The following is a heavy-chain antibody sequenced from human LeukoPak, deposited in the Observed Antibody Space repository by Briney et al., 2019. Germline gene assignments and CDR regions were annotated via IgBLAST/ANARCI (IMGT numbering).Heavy chain of an antibody. Sequence: SETLSLTCTVSGGSISSGDYYWRWIRQPPGKGLEWIGYIYYSGSTYYNPSLKSRVTISADTSKNQFSLKLSSVTAADTAVYYCARYCSGGSCYSPDAFDIWGQGTMVTVSS. CDR1: GGSISSGDYY. CDR3: ARYCSGGSCYSPDAFDI. J-gene: IGHJ3*02. V-gene: IGHV4-30-4*01. CDR2: IYYSGST. D-gene: IGHD2-15*01.